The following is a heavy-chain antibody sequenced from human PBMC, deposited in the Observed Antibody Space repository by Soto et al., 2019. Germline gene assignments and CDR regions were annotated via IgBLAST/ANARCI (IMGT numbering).Heavy chain of an antibody. V-gene: IGHV1-69*10. CDR3: ARPIDGYNYYFDY. D-gene: IGHD1-1*01. CDR1: GGTFSSYT. Sequence: SVKVSCKASGGTFSSYTISWVRQAPGQGLEWMGGIIPILGIANYAQKFQGRVTITADTSTSTAYMELRSLRSDDTAVYYCARPIDGYNYYFDYWGQGTLVTVSS. J-gene: IGHJ4*02. CDR2: IIPILGIA.